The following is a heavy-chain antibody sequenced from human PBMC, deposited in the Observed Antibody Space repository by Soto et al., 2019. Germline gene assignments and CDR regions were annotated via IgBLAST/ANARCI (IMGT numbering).Heavy chain of an antibody. CDR3: ARRVNMVRGVITNWFDT. CDR1: GGSISSYY. Sequence: PSETLSLTCTVSGGSISSYYWSWIRQPPGKGLEWIGYIYYSGSTNYNPSLKSRVTISVDTSKNQFSLKLSSVTAADTAVYYCARRVNMVRGVITNWFDTWGQGTLVTVSS. V-gene: IGHV4-59*01. D-gene: IGHD3-10*01. CDR2: IYYSGST. J-gene: IGHJ5*02.